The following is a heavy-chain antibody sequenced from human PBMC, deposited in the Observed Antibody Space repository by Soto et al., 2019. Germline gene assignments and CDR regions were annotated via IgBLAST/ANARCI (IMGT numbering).Heavy chain of an antibody. CDR3: AKARDFWSGYVKGGMDV. CDR2: ISYDGSNK. V-gene: IGHV3-30*18. D-gene: IGHD3-3*01. Sequence: QVQLVESGGGVVQPGRSLRLSCAASGFTFSSYGMHWVRQAPGKGLEWVAVISYDGSNKYYADSVKGRFTISRDNSKNALYLQMNRLRAEDTAVYYCAKARDFWSGYVKGGMDVWGQGTTVTVSS. CDR1: GFTFSSYG. J-gene: IGHJ6*02.